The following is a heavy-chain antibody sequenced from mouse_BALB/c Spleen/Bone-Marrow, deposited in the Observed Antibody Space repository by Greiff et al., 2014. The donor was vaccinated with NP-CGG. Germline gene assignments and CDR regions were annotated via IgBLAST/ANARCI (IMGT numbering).Heavy chain of an antibody. D-gene: IGHD1-1*01. J-gene: IGHJ4*01. CDR3: ARGDYYGKGGAMDY. CDR2: INPSTGYT. V-gene: IGHV1-7*01. CDR1: GYTFTRYW. Sequence: VMLVESGAELAKPGASVKMSCKASGYTFTRYWIHWVKPGPGQGLEWIGYINPSTGYTEYNQKFKDKATLTADKSSSTAYMQLSSLTSEDSAVYYCARGDYYGKGGAMDYWGQGTSVTVSS.